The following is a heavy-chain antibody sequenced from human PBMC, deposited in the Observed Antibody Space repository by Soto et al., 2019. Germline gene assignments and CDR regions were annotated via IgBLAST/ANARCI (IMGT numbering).Heavy chain of an antibody. Sequence: EVQLLESGGGLVQPGGSLRLSCAASGFTFSTYALNWVRQAPGKGLEWVSAIGGRGGSTYFADSVKGRFSISRDSSKTTLYLQMNSLRDEDTAVYYCAKDGYGDRPYYFDYWGQGTLVTVSS. CDR2: IGGRGGST. CDR1: GFTFSTYA. CDR3: AKDGYGDRPYYFDY. J-gene: IGHJ4*02. V-gene: IGHV3-23*01. D-gene: IGHD4-17*01.